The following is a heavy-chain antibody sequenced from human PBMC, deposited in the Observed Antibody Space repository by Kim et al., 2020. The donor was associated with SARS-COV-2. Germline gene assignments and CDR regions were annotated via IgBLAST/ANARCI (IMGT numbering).Heavy chain of an antibody. J-gene: IGHJ6*02. CDR3: ARVPGMVRGVITKYYYYYGMDV. CDR1: GGSISSYY. V-gene: IGHV4-59*01. D-gene: IGHD3-10*01. CDR2: IYYSGST. Sequence: SETLSLTCTVSGGSISSYYWSWIRQPPGKGLEWIGYIYYSGSTNYNPSLKSRVTISVDTSKNQFSLKLSSVTAADTAVYYCARVPGMVRGVITKYYYYYGMDVWGQGTTVTVSS.